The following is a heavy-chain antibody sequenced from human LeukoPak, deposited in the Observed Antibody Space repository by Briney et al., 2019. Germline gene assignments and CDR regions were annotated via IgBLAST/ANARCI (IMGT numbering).Heavy chain of an antibody. D-gene: IGHD3-22*01. CDR3: ARGRTYYYDSSGYYWNY. V-gene: IGHV3-7*05. CDR2: IKQDGSEK. Sequence: GGSLRLSCAASGFTFSSYWMSWVRQAPGKGLEWVANIKQDGSEKYYVDSVKGRFTISRDNAKNSLYLQMNSLRAEDPAVYYCARGRTYYYDSSGYYWNYWGQGTLVTVSS. CDR1: GFTFSSYW. J-gene: IGHJ4*02.